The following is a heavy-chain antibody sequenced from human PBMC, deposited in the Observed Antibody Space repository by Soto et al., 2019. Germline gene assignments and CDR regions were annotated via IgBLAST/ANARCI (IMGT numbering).Heavy chain of an antibody. CDR1: GFPFSTYG. CDR2: IVSDGSAK. D-gene: IGHD1-1*01. CDR3: ARDDAFGNENGFDI. V-gene: IGHV3-33*01. Sequence: ESGGGVVQPGTSLRLSCAVSGFPFSTYGFHWVRQPPGKGLEWVAVIVSDGSAKYHADSVEGRFTISRDNSKDTLYLQMNSPRAEDTAVYYCARDDAFGNENGFDIWGQGTMVTVSS. J-gene: IGHJ3*02.